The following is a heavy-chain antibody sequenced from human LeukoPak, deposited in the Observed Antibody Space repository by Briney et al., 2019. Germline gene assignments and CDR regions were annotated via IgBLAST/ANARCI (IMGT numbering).Heavy chain of an antibody. J-gene: IGHJ3*02. D-gene: IGHD5-18*01. CDR2: INSDGSST. CDR3: VRAPPSNGYSYHFDI. Sequence: GGSLRLSCAVSGITFTHAYMNWVRQAPGKGLVWVSRINSDGSSTSYADPVKGRFTISRDNAKNTLYLQMNSLRAEDTAVYYCVRAPPSNGYSYHFDIWGQGTMVTVSS. CDR1: GITFTHAY. V-gene: IGHV3-74*01.